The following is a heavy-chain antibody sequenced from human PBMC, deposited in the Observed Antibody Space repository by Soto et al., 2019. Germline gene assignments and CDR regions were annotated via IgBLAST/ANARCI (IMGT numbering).Heavy chain of an antibody. D-gene: IGHD3-22*01. Sequence: QITLKESGPTLVKPTQTLTLTCTFSGFSLSTSGVGVGWIRQPPGKAREWLALIYWDDDKRYSPSLKSRLTITNDTSKNQVVLTMTNMDPVDTATYYCAHRLYDSSGYSFDYWGQGTLVTVSS. CDR1: GFSLSTSGVG. CDR2: IYWDDDK. J-gene: IGHJ4*02. V-gene: IGHV2-5*02. CDR3: AHRLYDSSGYSFDY.